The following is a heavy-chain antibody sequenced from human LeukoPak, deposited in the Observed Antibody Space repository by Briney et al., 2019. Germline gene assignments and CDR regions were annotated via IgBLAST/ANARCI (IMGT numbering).Heavy chain of an antibody. D-gene: IGHD5-24*01. Sequence: SETLSLTCTVSGGSISSGSYYWGWIRQPPGKGLEWIGSIYYSGSTNYNPSLKSRVTISVDTSKNQFSLKLSSVTAADTAVYYCARSRNEILEMATIWYFDLWGRGTLVTVSS. V-gene: IGHV4-39*07. CDR2: IYYSGST. CDR1: GGSISSGSYY. J-gene: IGHJ2*01. CDR3: ARSRNEILEMATIWYFDL.